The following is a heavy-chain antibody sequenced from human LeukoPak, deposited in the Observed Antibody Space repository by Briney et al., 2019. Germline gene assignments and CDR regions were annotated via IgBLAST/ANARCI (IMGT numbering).Heavy chain of an antibody. J-gene: IGHJ3*02. CDR3: ARDVPAYYYDSSGYTDAFDI. CDR1: GFSFSNSA. D-gene: IGHD3-22*01. CDR2: ISFDGTNK. Sequence: PGRSLRLSCAASGFSFSNSAMHWVRQAPGKGLEWVAVISFDGTNKYYADSVKGRFTISRDNSKNTLYLQMNSLRAEDTAVYYCARDVPAYYYDSSGYTDAFDIWGQGTMVTASS. V-gene: IGHV3-30-3*01.